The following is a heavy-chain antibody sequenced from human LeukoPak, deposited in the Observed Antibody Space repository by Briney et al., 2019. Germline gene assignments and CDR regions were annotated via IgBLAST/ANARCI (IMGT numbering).Heavy chain of an antibody. CDR2: IIPIFGIA. D-gene: IGHD2-21*01. CDR3: ARDPPRIVGTTIADP. Sequence: SVKVSCKASGGTFSSYTICWVRQAPGRGLEWMGGIIPIFGIANYAQKFQGRVTITADKSTSTAYMELRSLRSEDTAVYYCARDPPRIVGTTIADPWGQGTLVTVYS. CDR1: GGTFSSYT. J-gene: IGHJ5*02. V-gene: IGHV1-69*17.